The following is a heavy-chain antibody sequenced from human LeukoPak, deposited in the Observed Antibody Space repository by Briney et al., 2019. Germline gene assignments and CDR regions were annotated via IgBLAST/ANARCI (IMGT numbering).Heavy chain of an antibody. CDR1: GYSFTSYW. CDR2: IYPGDSDT. CDR3: ASWRGYSSSLVDY. V-gene: IGHV5-51*01. J-gene: IGHJ4*02. Sequence: GESLKISCKRSGYSFTSYWIGWVRQMPGRGLEWMGIIYPGDSDTRYSPSFQGQVTISADKSISTAYLQWSSLKASDTAMYYCASWRGYSSSLVDYWGQGTLVTVSS. D-gene: IGHD6-6*01.